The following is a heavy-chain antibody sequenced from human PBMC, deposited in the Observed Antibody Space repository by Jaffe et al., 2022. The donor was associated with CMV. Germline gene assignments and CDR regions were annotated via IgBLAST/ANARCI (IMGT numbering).Heavy chain of an antibody. V-gene: IGHV3-21*01. CDR3: ARDQSGYDNWFDP. CDR1: GFTFSSYS. J-gene: IGHJ5*02. D-gene: IGHD5-12*01. CDR2: ISSSSSYI. Sequence: EVQLVESGGGLVKPGGSLRLSCAASGFTFSSYSMNWVRQAPGKGLEWVSSISSSSSYIYYADSVKGRFTISRDNAKNSLYLQMNSLRAEDTAVYYCARDQSGYDNWFDPWGQGTLVTVSS.